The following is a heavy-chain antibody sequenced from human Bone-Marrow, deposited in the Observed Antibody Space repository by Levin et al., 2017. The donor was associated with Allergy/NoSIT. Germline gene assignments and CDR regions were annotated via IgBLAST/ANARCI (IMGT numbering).Heavy chain of an antibody. CDR1: GYSFTSYW. CDR3: ASQRDGDYDSDYYDSSGYLPDAFDI. V-gene: IGHV5-51*01. J-gene: IGHJ3*02. D-gene: IGHD3-22*01. CDR2: IYPGDSDT. Sequence: LGESLKISCKGSGYSFTSYWIGWVRQMPGKGLEWMGIIYPGDSDTRYSPSFQGQVTISADKSISTAYLQWSSLKASDTAMYYCASQRDGDYDSDYYDSSGYLPDAFDIWGQGTMVTVSS.